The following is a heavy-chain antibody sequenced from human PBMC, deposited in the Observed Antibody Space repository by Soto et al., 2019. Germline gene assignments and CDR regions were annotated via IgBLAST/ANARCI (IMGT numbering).Heavy chain of an antibody. CDR1: GFTFSSYW. CDR2: INSDGSST. Sequence: EVQLVESGGGLVQPGGSLRLSCAASGFTFSSYWMHWVRQAPGKGLVWVSRINSDGSSTSYADSVKGRFTISRDNAKNTLYLQVNSLRAEDTAVYYCASLTTVTTGVVGYWGQGTLVTVSS. J-gene: IGHJ4*02. CDR3: ASLTTVTTGVVGY. D-gene: IGHD4-17*01. V-gene: IGHV3-74*01.